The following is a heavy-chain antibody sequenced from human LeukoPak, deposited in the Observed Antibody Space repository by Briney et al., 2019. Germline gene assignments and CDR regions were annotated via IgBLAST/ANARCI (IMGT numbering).Heavy chain of an antibody. CDR1: GGSISSSSYY. D-gene: IGHD3-9*01. J-gene: IGHJ5*02. CDR3: ARHPEARNKYYDILTGYSNWFDP. Sequence: PSETLSRTCTVSGGSISSSSYYWGWIRQPPGKGLEWIGSIYYSGSTYYNPSLKSRVTISVDTSKNQFSLKLSSVTAADTAVYYCARHPEARNKYYDILTGYSNWFDPWGQGTLVTVSS. V-gene: IGHV4-39*01. CDR2: IYYSGST.